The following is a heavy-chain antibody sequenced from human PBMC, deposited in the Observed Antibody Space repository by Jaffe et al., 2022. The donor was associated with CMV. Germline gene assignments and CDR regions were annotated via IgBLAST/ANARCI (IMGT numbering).Heavy chain of an antibody. CDR3: AREGTYSSSWLDGYYYYYMDV. CDR1: GGSFSGYY. CDR2: INHSGST. Sequence: QVQLQQWGAGLLKPSETLSLTCAVYGGSFSGYYWSWIRQPPGKGLEWIGEINHSGSTNYNPSLKSRVTISVDTSKNQFSLKLSSVTAADTAVYYCAREGTYSSSWLDGYYYYYMDVWGKGTTVTVSS. J-gene: IGHJ6*03. V-gene: IGHV4-34*01. D-gene: IGHD6-13*01.